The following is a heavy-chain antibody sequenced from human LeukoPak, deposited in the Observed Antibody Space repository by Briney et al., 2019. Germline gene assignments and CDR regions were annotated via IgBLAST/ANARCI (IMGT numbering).Heavy chain of an antibody. V-gene: IGHV3-23*01. CDR2: IFPSGGEI. J-gene: IGHJ4*02. CDR1: GFTFSTFA. D-gene: IGHD3-22*01. CDR3: ARVGNYYDSSGYFDY. Sequence: GGSLRLSCAASGFTFSTFAMIWARQPPGKGLEWVSSIFPSGGEIHYADSVRGRFTISRDNSKSTLSLQMNSLRAEDTALYYCARVGNYYDSSGYFDYWGQGTLVTVSS.